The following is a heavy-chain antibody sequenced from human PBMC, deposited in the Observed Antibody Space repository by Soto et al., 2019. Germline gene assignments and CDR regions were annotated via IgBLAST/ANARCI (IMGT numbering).Heavy chain of an antibody. V-gene: IGHV5-51*01. CDR1: GYIFTNSW. Sequence: GESLKISCKGSGYIFTNSWIGWVRQMPGKGLEWMGIIYPGDSDTRYSPSFQGQVTISADKSITTAYLQWSSLTASDTAMYYCARLQAAMPAAAGMDVWGQGTAVTVSS. J-gene: IGHJ6*02. CDR3: ARLQAAMPAAAGMDV. CDR2: IYPGDSDT. D-gene: IGHD2-2*01.